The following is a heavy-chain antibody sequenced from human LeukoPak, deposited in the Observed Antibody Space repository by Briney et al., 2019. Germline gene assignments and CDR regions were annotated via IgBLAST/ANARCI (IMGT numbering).Heavy chain of an antibody. CDR2: INPNSGGT. CDR1: GYTFTGYY. CDR3: ARGTYYYDSSGFNWFDP. Sequence: ASEKVSCKASGYTFTGYYMHWVRQAPGQGLEWMGWINPNSGGTNYAQKFQGRVTMTRDTSISTAYMELSRLRSDDTAVYYCARGTYYYDSSGFNWFDPWGQGTLVTVSS. V-gene: IGHV1-2*02. J-gene: IGHJ5*02. D-gene: IGHD3-22*01.